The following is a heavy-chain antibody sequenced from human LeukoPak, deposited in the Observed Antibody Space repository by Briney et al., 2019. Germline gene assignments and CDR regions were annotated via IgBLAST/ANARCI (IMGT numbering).Heavy chain of an antibody. CDR1: GFTFSSYS. CDR3: AREVGATYGMDV. J-gene: IGHJ6*02. Sequence: GGSLRLSCAASGFTFSSYSMNWVRQAPGKGLEWVSSISSSSSYIYYADSVKGRFTISRDNAKNSLYLQMNSLRAEDTAVYYCAREVGATYGMDVWGQGTTVTVSS. D-gene: IGHD1-26*01. V-gene: IGHV3-21*01. CDR2: ISSSSSYI.